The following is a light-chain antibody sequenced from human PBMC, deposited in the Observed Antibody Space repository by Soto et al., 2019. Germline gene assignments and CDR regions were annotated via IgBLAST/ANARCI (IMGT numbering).Light chain of an antibody. J-gene: IGKJ1*01. CDR2: KAS. CDR1: QTISSG. CDR3: QQYKSYWT. V-gene: IGKV1-5*03. Sequence: DIQRTQSPSPLSGSVGERVPISCRASQTISSGLAWYQQKPGKAPKLRIYKASTLKSGVPSRFSGSASATEFTLIISSLQPDDFATYDCQQYKSYWTFGQGTKVEIK.